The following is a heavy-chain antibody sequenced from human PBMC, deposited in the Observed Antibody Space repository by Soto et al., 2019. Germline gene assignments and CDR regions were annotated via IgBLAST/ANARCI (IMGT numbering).Heavy chain of an antibody. V-gene: IGHV3-53*01. CDR1: GFTVSSNY. Sequence: GRSLRLSCAALGFTVSSNYMTWVRQAPGKGLEWVSVIYSGGSTYYADSVKGRFTISRDNSRNTLYLQMNSLRAEDTDVYYCARGFPSMAYYGEYYFDKWGQGTLVTVSS. D-gene: IGHD3-10*01. J-gene: IGHJ4*02. CDR3: ARGFPSMAYYGEYYFDK. CDR2: IYSGGST.